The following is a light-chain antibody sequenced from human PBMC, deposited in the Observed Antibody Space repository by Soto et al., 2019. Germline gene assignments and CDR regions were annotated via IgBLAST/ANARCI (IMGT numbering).Light chain of an antibody. CDR1: ESISAY. CDR2: SAS. J-gene: IGKJ4*01. Sequence: IQLTQSPSSMSASVGDRVTIVCRASESISAYLLWYQLNSGEAPKVLIYSASTLRGGVPSRFSGTGSGTEVYHSISSLQPEDVSTDNCHQTFSHLLSFGGGTTVESK. CDR3: HQTFSHLLS. V-gene: IGKV1-39*01.